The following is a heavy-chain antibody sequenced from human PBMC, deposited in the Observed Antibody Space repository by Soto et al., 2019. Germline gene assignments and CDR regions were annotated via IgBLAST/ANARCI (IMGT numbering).Heavy chain of an antibody. V-gene: IGHV1-2*02. CDR2: INPNSGAT. CDR3: ARDFDLEYTTSSFWFGP. D-gene: IGHD6-6*01. CDR1: GYTFIGYY. Sequence: ASVKVSCKASGYTFIGYYMRWVRQAPGQGLEWMGWINPNSGATNYAQKFQGRVTMTGDTSSSTVYMELSRLRSDDTAVYYCARDFDLEYTTSSFWFGPWGQGTLVTVSS. J-gene: IGHJ5*02.